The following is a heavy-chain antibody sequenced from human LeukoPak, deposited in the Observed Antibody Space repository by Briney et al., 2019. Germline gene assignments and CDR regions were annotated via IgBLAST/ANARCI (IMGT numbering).Heavy chain of an antibody. CDR2: ISGSGGST. D-gene: IGHD5-24*01. CDR3: ARPRWLQFGPHDS. V-gene: IGHV3-23*01. CDR1: GFTFSSYA. Sequence: PGGSLRLSCAASGFTFSSYAMSWVRQAPGNGLEWVSAISGSGGSTYYADSVKGRFTISRDNSKNTLYLQMNSLRAEDTAVYYCARPRWLQFGPHDSWGQGSLVTVSS. J-gene: IGHJ5*02.